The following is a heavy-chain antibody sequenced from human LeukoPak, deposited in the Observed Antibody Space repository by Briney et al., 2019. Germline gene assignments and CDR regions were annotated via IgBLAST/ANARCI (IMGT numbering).Heavy chain of an antibody. J-gene: IGHJ6*02. CDR2: IHTSGFT. Sequence: SETLSLTCTVSGVSISSYYWNWIRQPAGKGLEWIGRIHTSGFTNHNPSLKSRVTISVDTSKNQFSLKLSSVTAADTAVYYCARTDSSSWSNYYYGMDVWGQGTTVTVSS. V-gene: IGHV4-4*07. CDR3: ARTDSSSWSNYYYGMDV. D-gene: IGHD6-13*01. CDR1: GVSISSYY.